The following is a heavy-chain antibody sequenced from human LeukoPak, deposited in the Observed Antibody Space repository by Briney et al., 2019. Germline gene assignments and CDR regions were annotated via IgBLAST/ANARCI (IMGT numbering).Heavy chain of an antibody. D-gene: IGHD3-9*01. CDR1: GYTFTSYG. CDR2: ISAYNGNT. V-gene: IGHV1-18*01. CDR3: ARWGYDILTGYYDYFDY. J-gene: IGHJ4*02. Sequence: ASVKVSCKASGYTFTSYGISWVRQAPGQGLEGMGWISAYNGNTNYAQKLQGRVTMNTDTSTSTAYMELRSLRSDDTAVYYCARWGYDILTGYYDYFDYWGQGTLVTVSS.